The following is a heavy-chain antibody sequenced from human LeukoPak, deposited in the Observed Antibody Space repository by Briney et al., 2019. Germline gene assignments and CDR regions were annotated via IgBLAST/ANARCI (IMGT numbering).Heavy chain of an antibody. J-gene: IGHJ4*02. CDR3: ARQGRGHSGWAFGSNQGFDY. Sequence: SETLSLTCTVSGGSISSYYWSWIRQPPGKGLEWIGYIYYSGSTNYNPSLKSRVTISVDTSKNQFSLKLSSVTAADTAVYYCARQGRGHSGWAFGSNQGFDYWGQGTLVTVSS. V-gene: IGHV4-59*08. CDR2: IYYSGST. D-gene: IGHD3-16*01. CDR1: GGSISSYY.